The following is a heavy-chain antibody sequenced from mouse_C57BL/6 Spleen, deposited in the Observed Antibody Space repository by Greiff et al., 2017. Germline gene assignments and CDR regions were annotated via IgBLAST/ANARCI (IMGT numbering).Heavy chain of an antibody. V-gene: IGHV1-54*01. CDR1: GYAFTNYL. J-gene: IGHJ2*01. D-gene: IGHD1-1*01. Sequence: QVQLQQSGAELVRPGTSVKVSCKASGYAFTNYLIEWVKQRPGQGLEWIGVLNPGSGGTNYNEKFKGTAKLTADKSSSTAYMKLSSMPSEDTAVYFCAREEITASYFDYWGQGTTLTVSS. CDR3: AREEITASYFDY. CDR2: LNPGSGGT.